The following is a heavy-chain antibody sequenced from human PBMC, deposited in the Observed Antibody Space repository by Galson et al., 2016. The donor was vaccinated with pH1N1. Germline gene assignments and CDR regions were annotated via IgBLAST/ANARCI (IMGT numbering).Heavy chain of an antibody. V-gene: IGHV1-18*01. CDR2: ISPNDGHT. CDR3: ARKMYGDYRAGWFDS. Sequence: SVKVSCKASGYTFPTYMITWVRQAPGQGLECMGWISPNDGHTNYAQKFQGRVTMTTDTSTSTAYMELRGLQSDDTAVYYCARKMYGDYRAGWFDSGGQGTLVTVSS. CDR1: GYTFPTYM. J-gene: IGHJ5*01. D-gene: IGHD4-17*01.